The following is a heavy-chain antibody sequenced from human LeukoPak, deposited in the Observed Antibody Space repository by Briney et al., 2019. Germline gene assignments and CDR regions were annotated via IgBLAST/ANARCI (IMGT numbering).Heavy chain of an antibody. CDR3: AKDIVAAGLFFDY. J-gene: IGHJ4*02. CDR2: ISSSSSTI. Sequence: PGGSLRLSCAASGFTFSSYSMNWVRQAPGKGLEWVSYISSSSSTIYYADSVKGRFTISRDNAKNSLYLQMNSLRAEDTAVYYCAKDIVAAGLFFDYWGQGILVTVSS. CDR1: GFTFSSYS. V-gene: IGHV3-48*01. D-gene: IGHD6-13*01.